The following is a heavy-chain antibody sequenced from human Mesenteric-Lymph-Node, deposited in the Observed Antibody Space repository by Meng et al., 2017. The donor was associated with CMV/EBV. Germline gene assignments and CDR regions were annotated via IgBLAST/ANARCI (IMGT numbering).Heavy chain of an antibody. CDR3: ARVGRYDFFGGGFQYPPDYYYYNMDV. J-gene: IGHJ6*02. Sequence: WVRQAPGKGLEWVSGINWNGGSISYADSVKGRFTISRDNAKNSLYLQMNSLRAEDTAFYYCARVGRYDFFGGGFQYPPDYYYYNMDVWGQGTTVTVSS. V-gene: IGHV3-20*03. CDR2: INWNGGSI. D-gene: IGHD3-3*01.